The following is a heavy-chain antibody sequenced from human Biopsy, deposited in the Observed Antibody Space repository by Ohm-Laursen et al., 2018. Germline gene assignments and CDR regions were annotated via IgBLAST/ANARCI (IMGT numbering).Heavy chain of an antibody. J-gene: IGHJ2*01. CDR2: DYYTGST. CDR3: ARDRGFYSDRTVPGYFDL. D-gene: IGHD3-22*01. Sequence: SQTLSLTCTVSGDSISSYYWSWIRQPPGKGLEWIGDDYYTGSTDYNPSLQSRVTISVDTSKNHFSLRLRSVTPADTAIYYCARDRGFYSDRTVPGYFDLWGRGTLVTVSS. CDR1: GDSISSYY. V-gene: IGHV4-59*01.